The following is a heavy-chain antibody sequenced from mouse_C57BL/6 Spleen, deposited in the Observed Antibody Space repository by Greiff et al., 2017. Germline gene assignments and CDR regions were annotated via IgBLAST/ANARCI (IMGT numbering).Heavy chain of an antibody. D-gene: IGHD1-1*01. J-gene: IGHJ3*01. Sequence: EVQLQQSGPELVKPGASVKIPCKASGYTFTDYNMDWVKQSHGKSLAWIGDINPNNGGTIYNQKFKGKATLTVDKSSSTADRELRSLTSEDTAVYYCARRGLYYGSSQAWFAYWGQGTLVTVAA. CDR1: GYTFTDYN. V-gene: IGHV1-18*01. CDR2: INPNNGGT. CDR3: ARRGLYYGSSQAWFAY.